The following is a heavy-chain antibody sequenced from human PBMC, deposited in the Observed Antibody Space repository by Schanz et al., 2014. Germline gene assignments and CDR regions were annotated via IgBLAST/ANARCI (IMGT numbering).Heavy chain of an antibody. CDR3: ARPALWFGDNCFDP. CDR2: IKSDGSST. CDR1: GFTFSSYW. V-gene: IGHV3-74*01. J-gene: IGHJ5*02. Sequence: EVQVVESGGGLVQPGGSLRLSCAASGFTFSSYWMHWVRQVPGKGLVWVSRIKSDGSSTSYADSVKGRFTISRDNAKNTLYLQMNSLRAEDTAVYYCARPALWFGDNCFDPWGQGTLVTASS. D-gene: IGHD3-10*01.